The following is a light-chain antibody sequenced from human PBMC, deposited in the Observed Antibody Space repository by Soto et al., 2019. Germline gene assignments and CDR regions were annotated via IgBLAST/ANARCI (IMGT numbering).Light chain of an antibody. CDR3: QQYNSYQWT. CDR1: QSISSW. Sequence: DIQMTQSPSTLSASVGDRVTITCRASQSISSWLAWYQQKPGKAPKLLIYDASSLESWVPSRFSGSGSGTEFTLTISSLQPDDFATYYCQQYNSYQWTFGQGTKVEIK. CDR2: DAS. J-gene: IGKJ1*01. V-gene: IGKV1-5*01.